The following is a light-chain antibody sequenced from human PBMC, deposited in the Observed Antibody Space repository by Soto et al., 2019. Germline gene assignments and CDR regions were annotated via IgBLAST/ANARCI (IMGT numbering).Light chain of an antibody. V-gene: IGLV2-11*01. CDR1: SIDVGDSDF. CDR2: VVT. J-gene: IGLJ1*01. CDR3: SSFTASHTYI. Sequence: QSALTQPRSVSASPGQSVTISCTGTSIDVGDSDFVSWYQQHPGKDPKLMIYVVTKRPSGVPDRFSASKSGNTASLTISGLQAEDEADYYCSSFTASHTYIFGTGTKLTVL.